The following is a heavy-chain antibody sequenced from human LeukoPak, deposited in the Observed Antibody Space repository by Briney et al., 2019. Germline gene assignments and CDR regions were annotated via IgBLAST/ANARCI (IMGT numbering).Heavy chain of an antibody. Sequence: SVKVSCKASGGTFSSYAISWVRQAPGQGLEWMGRIIPILGIANYAQKFQGRVTITADKSTSTAYMELNSLRSEDTAVYYCARGAIVAYYYYQYMDVWGKGTMVTVSS. CDR1: GGTFSSYA. CDR3: ARGAIVAYYYYQYMDV. CDR2: IIPILGIA. J-gene: IGHJ6*03. V-gene: IGHV1-69*04. D-gene: IGHD5-18*01.